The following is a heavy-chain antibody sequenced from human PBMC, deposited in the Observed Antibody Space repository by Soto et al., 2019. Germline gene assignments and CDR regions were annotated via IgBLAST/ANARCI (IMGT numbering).Heavy chain of an antibody. J-gene: IGHJ6*02. CDR3: AKVESYDFWGGYDYYDYSHYGMDV. V-gene: IGHV3-23*01. D-gene: IGHD3-3*01. CDR1: EFTFNNYA. Sequence: HLLESGGGLVQPGGSLRLSCAASEFTFNNYAMTWVRQTPGKGLEWVAGISGPGGRTYYADSVKGRFTISRYNSKNTLFLQMNGLRGEDTAVYYCAKVESYDFWGGYDYYDYSHYGMDVWGQGTTVTVSS. CDR2: ISGPGGRT.